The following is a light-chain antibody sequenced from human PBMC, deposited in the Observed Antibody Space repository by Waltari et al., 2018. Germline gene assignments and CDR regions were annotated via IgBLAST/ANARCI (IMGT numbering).Light chain of an antibody. V-gene: IGLV1-36*01. Sequence: QSVLTQPPSVSDAPRQRVTISCSGSSSNIGNNAVTWYQQLPGKAPKLLIYYDDLLPSGVSDRFSGSKSGTSASLAISGLQSEDEADYYCAAWDDSLNGLVFGGGTKLTVL. CDR2: YDD. CDR1: SSNIGNNA. J-gene: IGLJ2*01. CDR3: AAWDDSLNGLV.